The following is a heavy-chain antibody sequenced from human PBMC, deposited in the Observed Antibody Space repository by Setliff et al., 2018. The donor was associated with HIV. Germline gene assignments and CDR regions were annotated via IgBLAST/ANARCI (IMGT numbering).Heavy chain of an antibody. J-gene: IGHJ4*02. CDR1: GLIFSSYE. D-gene: IGHD3-16*01. Sequence: GESLKISCAASGLIFSSYEMNWVRQAPGKGLEWISFIGGHGSIIHYADSVKGRFTISRDNAKNSAYLQMHSLRVEDTAVYYCAAVPWGHSSLIIDHWGQGTPVTVSS. CDR2: IGGHGSII. CDR3: AAVPWGHSSLIIDH. V-gene: IGHV3-48*03.